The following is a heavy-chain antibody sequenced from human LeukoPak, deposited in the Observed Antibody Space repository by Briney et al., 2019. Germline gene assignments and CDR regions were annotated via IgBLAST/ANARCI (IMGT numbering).Heavy chain of an antibody. CDR2: LNPNSGDT. J-gene: IGHJ4*02. CDR1: GYTFTDYY. Sequence: ASVRVSCKASGYTFTDYYMHWVRQAPGQGLEWMGWLNPNSGDTNYAQKFQGRVSMTRDSSISTAYMDLSDLRSDDTAVYSCARGRNIEMTTMSGGSNYWGQGTLVTVSS. V-gene: IGHV1-2*02. CDR3: ARGRNIEMTTMSGGSNY. D-gene: IGHD5-24*01.